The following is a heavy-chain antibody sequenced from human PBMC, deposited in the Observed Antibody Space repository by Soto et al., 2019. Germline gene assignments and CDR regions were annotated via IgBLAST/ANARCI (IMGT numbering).Heavy chain of an antibody. J-gene: IGHJ1*01. CDR2: INQDGSEK. CDR1: GFTFSNSW. CDR3: ARELIVGPAEYFQN. V-gene: IGHV3-7*01. D-gene: IGHD1-26*01. Sequence: GGSLRLSCAVSGFTFSNSWMSWVRQTPGKGLEWVANINQDGSEKYYVDSVKGRFTISRDSAKNSLYLQMNSLRAEDTAVYYCARELIVGPAEYFQNWGQGTLVTVSS.